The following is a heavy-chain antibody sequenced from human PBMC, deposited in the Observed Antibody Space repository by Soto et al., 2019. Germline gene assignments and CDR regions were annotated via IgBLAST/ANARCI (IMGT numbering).Heavy chain of an antibody. J-gene: IGHJ4*02. CDR3: AREVQVHTPAFVY. D-gene: IGHD3-10*01. V-gene: IGHV1-69*19. CDR2: ISPMFGAA. Sequence: QVQLVQSGAEMKKPGSSVKVSCQSSGGTFNTYAMNWVRQAPGQGPEWMGDISPMFGAANYAPKVQGRVTITADESTGISYMQLSSLTSEDTALYFCAREVQVHTPAFVYWGQGTLVTVSS. CDR1: GGTFNTYA.